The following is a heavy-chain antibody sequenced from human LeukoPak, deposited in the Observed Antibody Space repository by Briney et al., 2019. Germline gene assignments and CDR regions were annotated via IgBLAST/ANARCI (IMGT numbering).Heavy chain of an antibody. Sequence: GGSLRLSCAASGFTFSDYYMSWIRQAPGKGLGWVSYISSSGSTIYYADSVKGRFTISRDNAKNSLYLQMNSLRAEDTAVYYCARRYCSAGGCYWGFDYWGQGTLVTVSS. CDR1: GFTFSDYY. CDR2: ISSSGSTI. CDR3: ARRYCSAGGCYWGFDY. D-gene: IGHD2-15*01. J-gene: IGHJ4*02. V-gene: IGHV3-11*01.